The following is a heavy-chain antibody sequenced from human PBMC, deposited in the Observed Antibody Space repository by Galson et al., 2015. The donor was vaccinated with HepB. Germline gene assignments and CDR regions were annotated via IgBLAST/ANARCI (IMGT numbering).Heavy chain of an antibody. CDR2: INTNTGNP. D-gene: IGHD3-3*01. V-gene: IGHV7-4-1*01. J-gene: IGHJ6*03. Sequence: SVKVSCKASGYTFTSYAMNWVRQAPGQGLEWMGWINTNTGNPTCAQGFTGRFVFSLDTSVSTAYLQICSLKAEDTAVYYCARDRGPYYDFWSGYFGYYYYYMDVWGKGTTVTVSS. CDR1: GYTFTSYA. CDR3: ARDRGPYYDFWSGYFGYYYYYMDV.